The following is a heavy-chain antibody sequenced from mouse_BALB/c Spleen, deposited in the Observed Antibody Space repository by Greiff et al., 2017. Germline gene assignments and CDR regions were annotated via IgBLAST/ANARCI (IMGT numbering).Heavy chain of an antibody. CDR3: TRAVQQYYFDY. Sequence: VQLQQPGAELVRPGASVKLSCKASGYTFTSYWINWVKQRPGQGLEWIGNIYPSDSYTNYNQKFKDKATLTVDKSSSTAYMQLSSPTSEDSAVYYCTRAVQQYYFDYWGQGTTLTVSS. V-gene: IGHV1-69*02. CDR2: IYPSDSYT. J-gene: IGHJ2*01. CDR1: GYTFTSYW.